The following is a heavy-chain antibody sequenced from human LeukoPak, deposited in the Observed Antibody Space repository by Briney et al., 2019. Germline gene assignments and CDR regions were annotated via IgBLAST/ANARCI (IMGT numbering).Heavy chain of an antibody. CDR3: AKIRIVCTSVSCPGGGFDY. CDR2: IRGSGDIT. Sequence: GGSLRLSCAASGFTFSSYAMSWVRQAPGKGLEWVSGIRGSGDITYYADSVKGRFTISRDNFKSTLYLQMNSLRAEDTAVYYCAKIRIVCTSVSCPGGGFDYWGHGTLVTVSS. CDR1: GFTFSSYA. V-gene: IGHV3-23*01. D-gene: IGHD2-2*01. J-gene: IGHJ4*01.